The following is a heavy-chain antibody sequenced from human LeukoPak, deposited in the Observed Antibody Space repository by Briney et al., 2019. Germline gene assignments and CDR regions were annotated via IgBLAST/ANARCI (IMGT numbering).Heavy chain of an antibody. CDR2: ISGSGGST. CDR3: AKLLHYDSSGYFETDAFDI. D-gene: IGHD3-22*01. Sequence: GGSLRLSCAASGFTFSSYGMSWVRQAPGKGLEWVSAISGSGGSTYYADSVTGRFTISRDNSKNTLYLQMNSLRAEDTAVYYCAKLLHYDSSGYFETDAFDIWGQGTMVTVSS. CDR1: GFTFSSYG. V-gene: IGHV3-23*01. J-gene: IGHJ3*02.